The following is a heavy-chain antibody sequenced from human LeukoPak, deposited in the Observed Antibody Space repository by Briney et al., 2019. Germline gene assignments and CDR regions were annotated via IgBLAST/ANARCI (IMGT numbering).Heavy chain of an antibody. CDR2: MNPNSGNT. CDR3: ARGLLGFMRSDYSNYWDNWFDP. V-gene: IGHV1-8*02. J-gene: IGHJ5*02. D-gene: IGHD4-11*01. CDR1: GYTFTGYY. Sequence: GASVKVSCKASGYTFTGYYMHWVRQAPGQGLEWMGWMNPNSGNTGYAQRFQGRVTMTRNTSISTAYMELSSLRSEDTAVYYCARGLLGFMRSDYSNYWDNWFDPWGQGTLVTVSS.